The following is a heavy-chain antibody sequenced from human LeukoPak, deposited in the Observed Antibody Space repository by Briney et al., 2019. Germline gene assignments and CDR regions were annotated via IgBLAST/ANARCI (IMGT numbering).Heavy chain of an antibody. CDR3: ARQGSGTGLDY. Sequence: GGSLRLSCAASGFTLSNCWMSWVRQAPGKGLEWMGIIYPGDSDTRYSPSFQGQVTISADKSISTAYLQWSSLKASDTAMYYCARQGSGTGLDYWGQGTLVTVSS. CDR2: IYPGDSDT. CDR1: GFTLSNCW. J-gene: IGHJ4*02. V-gene: IGHV5-51*01. D-gene: IGHD3-10*01.